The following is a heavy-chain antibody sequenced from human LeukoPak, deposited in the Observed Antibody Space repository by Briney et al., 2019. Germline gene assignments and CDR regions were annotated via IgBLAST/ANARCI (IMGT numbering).Heavy chain of an antibody. J-gene: IGHJ4*02. Sequence: ETLSLTCTVSGDSISSSNCYWGWIRQPPGKGLEWIGSIYFSGGTYYNASLKSRVTISVDTSKNQFSLKLSSVTAADTAVYYCASKSSVRGVKDWGQGTLVTVSS. D-gene: IGHD3-10*02. V-gene: IGHV4-39*07. CDR2: IYFSGGT. CDR3: ASKSSVRGVKD. CDR1: GDSISSSNCY.